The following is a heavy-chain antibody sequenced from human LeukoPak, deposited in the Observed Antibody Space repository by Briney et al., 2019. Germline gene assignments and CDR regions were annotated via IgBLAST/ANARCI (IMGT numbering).Heavy chain of an antibody. CDR2: VSAYNGNT. J-gene: IGHJ4*02. Sequence: ASVKVSRKASGYTFTSYGISWVRQAPGQGLGWMGWVSAYNGNTNYAQKLQGRVTMTTDTSTSTAYMELRSLRSDDTAVYYCARKSLAVVDPFDYWGQGTLVTVSS. CDR1: GYTFTSYG. CDR3: ARKSLAVVDPFDY. V-gene: IGHV1-18*01. D-gene: IGHD3-22*01.